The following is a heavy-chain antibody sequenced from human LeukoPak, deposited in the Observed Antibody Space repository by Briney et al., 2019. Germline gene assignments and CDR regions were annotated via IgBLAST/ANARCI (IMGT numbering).Heavy chain of an antibody. J-gene: IGHJ4*02. CDR3: ARDLWGDDMVRGVMVGY. CDR1: GGSISSSSYY. Sequence: SETLSLTCTVSGGSISSSSYYWGWVRQPPGKGLEWVGGIYYSGSTYYNPSLKSRVTISVDTSKNQFSLKLSSVTAADTAVYYCARDLWGDDMVRGVMVGYWGQGTLVTVSS. V-gene: IGHV4-39*07. D-gene: IGHD3-10*01. CDR2: IYYSGST.